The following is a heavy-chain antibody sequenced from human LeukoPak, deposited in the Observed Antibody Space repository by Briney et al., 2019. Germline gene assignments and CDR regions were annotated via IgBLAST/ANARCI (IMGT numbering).Heavy chain of an antibody. CDR1: GYTLINYA. D-gene: IGHD3-3*01. CDR2: INAGDGNT. V-gene: IGHV1-3*01. CDR3: AREYYYYDFWSGYYIHWLDP. J-gene: IGHJ5*02. Sequence: ASVKVSCKASGYTLINYALHWVRQAPGQRPEWMGWINAGDGNTKYSQKFQGRVTITRDTSASTAYMELSSLRSEDTAVYYCAREYYYYDFWSGYYIHWLDPWGQGTLVTVSS.